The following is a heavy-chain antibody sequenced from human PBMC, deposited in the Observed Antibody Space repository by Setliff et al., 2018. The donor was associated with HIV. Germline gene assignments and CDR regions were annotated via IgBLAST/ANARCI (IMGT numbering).Heavy chain of an antibody. D-gene: IGHD6-19*01. CDR2: IRSKANSYAT. CDR3: TREAVAGDYYYYMDV. J-gene: IGHJ6*03. V-gene: IGHV3-73*01. Sequence: GESLTISCAGSGFTFSGSALNWVRQASGKGLEWVGRIRSKANSYATEYAASVKGRFTVSRDDSKNTAHLQMDSLKSEDTAVYYCTREAVAGDYYYYMDVWSKGTTVTVSS. CDR1: GFTFSGSA.